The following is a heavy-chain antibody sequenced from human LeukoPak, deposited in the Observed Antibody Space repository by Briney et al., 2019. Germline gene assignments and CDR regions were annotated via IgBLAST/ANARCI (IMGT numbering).Heavy chain of an antibody. CDR2: ISNNGGYT. D-gene: IGHD1-26*01. J-gene: IGHJ3*02. CDR3: ARDPYRFAFDI. Sequence: PGGSLRLSCAASGFTFSSSAMSWVRQAPGKGLEWVSAISNNGGYTYYADSVQGRFTISRDNSKSTLCLQMNSLRAEDTAVYYCARDPYRFAFDIWGQGTVVLVSS. V-gene: IGHV3-23*01. CDR1: GFTFSSSA.